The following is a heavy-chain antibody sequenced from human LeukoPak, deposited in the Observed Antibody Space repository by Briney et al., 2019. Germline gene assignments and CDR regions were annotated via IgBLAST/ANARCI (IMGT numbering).Heavy chain of an antibody. CDR1: GGSISSSSYY. CDR3: ARAMWIQLWWETYNWFDP. Sequence: SETLSLTCTVSGGSISSSSYYWGWIRQPPGKGLEWIGSIYYSGSTYYNPSLKSRVTISVDTSKNQFSLKLSSVTAADTAVYYCARAMWIQLWWETYNWFDPWGQGTLVTVSS. D-gene: IGHD5-18*01. V-gene: IGHV4-39*07. J-gene: IGHJ5*02. CDR2: IYYSGST.